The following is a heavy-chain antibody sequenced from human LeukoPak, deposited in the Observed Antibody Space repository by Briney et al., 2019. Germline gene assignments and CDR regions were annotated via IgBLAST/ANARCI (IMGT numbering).Heavy chain of an antibody. CDR2: IYYSGST. CDR3: TRYCSGGSCYENNWFDP. Sequence: SETLSLTCTVSGGSISSGDYYWSWIRQPPGKGLEWIGYIYYSGSTYYNPSLKSRVTISVDTSKNRFSLKLSSVTAADTAVYYCTRYCSGGSCYENNWFDPWGQGTLVTVSS. J-gene: IGHJ5*02. CDR1: GGSISSGDYY. D-gene: IGHD2-15*01. V-gene: IGHV4-30-4*01.